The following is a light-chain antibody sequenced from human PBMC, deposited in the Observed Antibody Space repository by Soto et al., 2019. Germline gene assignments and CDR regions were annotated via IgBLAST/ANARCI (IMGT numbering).Light chain of an antibody. CDR2: SNN. CDR1: TSNIGSNY. CDR3: AAWDDSLSGSYV. J-gene: IGLJ1*01. Sequence: QSVLTQPPSASGTPGQRVTISCSGSTSNIGSNYVYWYQQLPGTATKLLIYSNNQRPSGVPDRFSGSKSGTSASLAISGLRSEDEGDYYCAAWDDSLSGSYVFGTGTKVTVL. V-gene: IGLV1-47*02.